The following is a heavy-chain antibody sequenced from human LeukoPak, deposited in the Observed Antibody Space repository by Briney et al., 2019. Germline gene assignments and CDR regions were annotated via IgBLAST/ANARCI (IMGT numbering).Heavy chain of an antibody. Sequence: SVKVSCKASGGTFSSYAISWVRQAPGQGLEWMGGIIPIFGTANYAQKFQGRVTITADKSTSTAYMELSSLRSEDTAVYYCARTGAYGSGSYSIMGTFDYWGQGTLVTVS. V-gene: IGHV1-69*06. J-gene: IGHJ4*02. CDR3: ARTGAYGSGSYSIMGTFDY. CDR2: IIPIFGTA. CDR1: GGTFSSYA. D-gene: IGHD3-10*01.